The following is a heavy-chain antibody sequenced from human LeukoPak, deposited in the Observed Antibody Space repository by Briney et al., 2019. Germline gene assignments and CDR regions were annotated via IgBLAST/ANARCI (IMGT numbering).Heavy chain of an antibody. J-gene: IGHJ6*03. D-gene: IGHD6-6*01. CDR2: IYGSGST. Sequence: SETLSLTCSVSGGSISSYYWSWIRQPAGKGLEWIGRIYGSGSTNYNPSLKSRVTMSVDTSKNQFSLNLSSLTAADTAVYYCARVGLAAPTYYYYVDVWGKGTTVTVSS. V-gene: IGHV4-4*07. CDR3: ARVGLAAPTYYYYVDV. CDR1: GGSISSYY.